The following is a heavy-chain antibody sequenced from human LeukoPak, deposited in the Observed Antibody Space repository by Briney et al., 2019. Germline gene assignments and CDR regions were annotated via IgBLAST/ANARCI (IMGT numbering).Heavy chain of an antibody. J-gene: IGHJ3*02. D-gene: IGHD6-19*01. CDR1: GYILTSYG. CDR2: INTNTGNP. Sequence: ASVKVSCKASGYILTSYGMNWVRQAPGQGLEWMGWINTNTGNPAYAQGFTGRFVFSLDTSVSTAYLQISSLKAEDTAVYYCARVRSGWPHDAFDIWGQGTMVTVSS. CDR3: ARVRSGWPHDAFDI. V-gene: IGHV7-4-1*02.